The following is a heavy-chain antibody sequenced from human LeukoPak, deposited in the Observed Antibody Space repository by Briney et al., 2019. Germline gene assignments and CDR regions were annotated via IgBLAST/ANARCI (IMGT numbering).Heavy chain of an antibody. CDR1: GYTFTSYY. Sequence: ASVKLSCKASGYTFTSYYMHWVRQAPGQGLEWMGWINPNSGGTNYAQKFQGRVTMTRDTSISTAYMELSRLRSDDPAVYYCARGQPHENYYDSSGFTWGQGTLVTVSS. CDR2: INPNSGGT. J-gene: IGHJ5*02. V-gene: IGHV1-2*02. D-gene: IGHD3-22*01. CDR3: ARGQPHENYYDSSGFT.